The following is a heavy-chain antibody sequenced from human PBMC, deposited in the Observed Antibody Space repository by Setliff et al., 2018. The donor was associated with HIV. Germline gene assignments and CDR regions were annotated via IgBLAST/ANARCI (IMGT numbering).Heavy chain of an antibody. CDR3: ARDLAY. CDR2: IKEDGSEK. Sequence: GGSLRLSCAASGFTFSSHWMSWVRQAPGKGLEWVANIKEDGSEKYYVDSVKGRFTISRDNAQNSLYLQMSSLKVEDTAVYYCARDLAYWGQGTLVTAPQ. CDR1: GFTFSSHW. V-gene: IGHV3-7*03. J-gene: IGHJ4*02.